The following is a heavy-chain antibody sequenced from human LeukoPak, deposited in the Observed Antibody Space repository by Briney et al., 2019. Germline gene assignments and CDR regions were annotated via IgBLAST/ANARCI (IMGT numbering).Heavy chain of an antibody. CDR3: ARDYWEYYDSSGYHLGDYAFDI. CDR2: IIPLLGIA. D-gene: IGHD3-22*01. J-gene: IGHJ3*02. Sequence: SVKVSCKASGGTFSSYAISWVRQAPGQGLEWMGRIIPLLGIANYAQKFQGRVTITADKSTSTAYMELSSLRSEDTAVYYCARDYWEYYDSSGYHLGDYAFDIWGQGTMVTVSS. CDR1: GGTFSSYA. V-gene: IGHV1-69*04.